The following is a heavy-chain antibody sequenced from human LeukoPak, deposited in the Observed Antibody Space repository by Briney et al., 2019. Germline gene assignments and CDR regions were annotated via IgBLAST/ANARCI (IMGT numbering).Heavy chain of an antibody. V-gene: IGHV3-48*03. J-gene: IGHJ4*02. Sequence: GGSLRLSCAASGFTFSSYEMNWVRQAPGKGLEWVSYISSSGSTIYYADSVKGRFTISRDNAKNSLYLQMNSLRAVDTAVYYCARPEDSSGYPTCFDYWGQGTLVTVSS. D-gene: IGHD3-22*01. CDR3: ARPEDSSGYPTCFDY. CDR2: ISSSGSTI. CDR1: GFTFSSYE.